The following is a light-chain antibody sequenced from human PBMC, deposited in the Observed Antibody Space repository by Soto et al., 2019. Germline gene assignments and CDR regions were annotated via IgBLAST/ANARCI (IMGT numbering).Light chain of an antibody. CDR1: SSNIGAGYN. CDR3: QSYDSSLSGWV. J-gene: IGLJ3*02. CDR2: GNS. V-gene: IGLV1-40*01. Sequence: QPVLTQPPSVSGAPGQRVTISCTGSSSNIGAGYNVHWYQQLPGTAPKLLIYGNSHRPSGVPDRFSGSKSGTSASLAITGLQAEDEADYYCQSYDSSLSGWVFGGGTKVTVL.